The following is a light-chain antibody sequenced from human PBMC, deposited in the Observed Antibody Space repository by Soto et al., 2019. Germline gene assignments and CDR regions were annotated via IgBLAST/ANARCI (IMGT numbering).Light chain of an antibody. CDR3: CSYGGSSTYV. CDR1: SSDVGSYNL. J-gene: IGLJ1*01. CDR2: EGS. V-gene: IGLV2-23*01. Sequence: QSALTQPASVSGSPGQSITISCTGTSSDVGSYNLVSWYQQHPGKAPKLMIYEGSKRPSGVSNRFSGSKSGNTASLTISGLHAEDEADYYCCSYGGSSTYVFGTGTKLTVL.